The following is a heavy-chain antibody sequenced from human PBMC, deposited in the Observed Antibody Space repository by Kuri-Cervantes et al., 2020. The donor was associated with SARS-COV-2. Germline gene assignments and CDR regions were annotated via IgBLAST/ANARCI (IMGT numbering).Heavy chain of an antibody. D-gene: IGHD3-10*01. CDR1: GFTFSSYA. CDR2: ISGSGGST. Sequence: GGSLRLSCAASGFTFSSYAMSWVRQAPGKGLEWVSDISGSGGSTYYADSVKGRFTISRDNSKNTLYLQMNSLRAEDTAVYYCAKVQGNGENAFDIWGQGTMVTVSS. CDR3: AKVQGNGENAFDI. J-gene: IGHJ3*02. V-gene: IGHV3-23*01.